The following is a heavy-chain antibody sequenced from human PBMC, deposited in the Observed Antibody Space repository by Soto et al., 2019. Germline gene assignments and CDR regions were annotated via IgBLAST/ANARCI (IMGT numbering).Heavy chain of an antibody. CDR3: ARDPAYYYDSSGYPLFDY. D-gene: IGHD3-22*01. CDR2: IKQDGSEK. J-gene: IGHJ4*02. Sequence: PGGSLRLSCASSVFTFISYWMSWVRQAPGKGLEWVANIKQDGSEKYYVDSVKGRFTISRDNAKNSLYLQMNSLRAEDTAVYYCARDPAYYYDSSGYPLFDYWGQGALVTVSS. CDR1: VFTFISYW. V-gene: IGHV3-7*01.